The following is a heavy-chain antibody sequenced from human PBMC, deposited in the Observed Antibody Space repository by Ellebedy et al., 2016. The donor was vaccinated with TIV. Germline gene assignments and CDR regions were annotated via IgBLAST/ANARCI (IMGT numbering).Heavy chain of an antibody. CDR2: ITVSDDRT. Sequence: GGSLRLSXAASGFTFSYYTMTWVRQAPGTGLEWVSSITVSDDRTNYADSVKGRFTISRDNSRNTLYLQMNSLKAEDTAVYYCARDKNGAADYWGQGTLVTVSS. CDR3: ARDKNGAADY. J-gene: IGHJ4*02. CDR1: GFTFSYYT. V-gene: IGHV3-23*01.